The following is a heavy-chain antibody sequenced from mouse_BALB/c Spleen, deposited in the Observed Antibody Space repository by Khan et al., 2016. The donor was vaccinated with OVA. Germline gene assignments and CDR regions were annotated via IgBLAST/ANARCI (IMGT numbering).Heavy chain of an antibody. CDR2: ISYSDVT. CDR3: ARGNYYGHYFDY. V-gene: IGHV3-2*02. D-gene: IGHD1-1*01. J-gene: IGHJ2*01. Sequence: EVQLQESGPGLVKPSQSLSLTCTVTGYSITSGYAWNWIRQFPGNKLEWMGYISYSDVTNYNPSLKSRISITRDTSKNEFFLQLNSVTTEDTATYCCARGNYYGHYFDYWGQGTTLTVSS. CDR1: GYSITSGYA.